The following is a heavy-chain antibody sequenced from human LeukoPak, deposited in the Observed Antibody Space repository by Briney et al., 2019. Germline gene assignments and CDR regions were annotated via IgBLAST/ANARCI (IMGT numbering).Heavy chain of an antibody. J-gene: IGHJ3*02. CDR3: ARDERYSSGWTHAFDI. CDR2: IIPIFGTA. D-gene: IGHD6-19*01. V-gene: IGHV1-69*05. Sequence: SVKVSCKASVGTFSSYAISWVRQAPGQGLEWMGGIIPIFGTANYAQKFQGRVTITTDESTSTAYMELSSLRSEDTAVYYCARDERYSSGWTHAFDIWGQGTMVTVSS. CDR1: VGTFSSYA.